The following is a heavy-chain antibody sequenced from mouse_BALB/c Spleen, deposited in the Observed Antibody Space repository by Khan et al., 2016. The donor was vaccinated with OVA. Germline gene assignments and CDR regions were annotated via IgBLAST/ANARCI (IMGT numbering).Heavy chain of an antibody. V-gene: IGHV2-6-7*01. D-gene: IGHD2-10*01. CDR3: ARAYYANYREAMDY. Sequence: VQLVESGPGLVAPSQSLSITCTVSGFSLTGYGVNWVRQPPGKGLEWLGMIWGDGSKDYNSALKSRLSISKENSKSQVFLKMNSLQNDDTARYYCARAYYANYREAMDYWGQGTSVTVSS. CDR1: GFSLTGYG. J-gene: IGHJ4*01. CDR2: IWGDGSK.